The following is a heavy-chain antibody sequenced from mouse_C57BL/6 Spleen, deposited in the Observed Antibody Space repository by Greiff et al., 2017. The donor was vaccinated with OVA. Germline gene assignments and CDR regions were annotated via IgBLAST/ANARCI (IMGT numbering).Heavy chain of an antibody. J-gene: IGHJ2*01. Sequence: VQLQQPGAELVMPGASVKLSCKASGYTFTSYWMHWVKQRPGQGLEWIGEIDPSDSYTNYNRKFKGKSTLTVDKSSSTAYMQLSSLTSEDSAVYYCARRYGSSSYYFDYWGQGTTLTVSS. CDR1: GYTFTSYW. CDR2: IDPSDSYT. V-gene: IGHV1-69*01. D-gene: IGHD1-1*01. CDR3: ARRYGSSSYYFDY.